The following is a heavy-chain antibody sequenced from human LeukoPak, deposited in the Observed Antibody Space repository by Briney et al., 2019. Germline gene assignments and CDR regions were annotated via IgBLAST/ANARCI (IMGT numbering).Heavy chain of an antibody. J-gene: IGHJ4*02. CDR3: AKGGKWGVTPFDY. CDR1: GFTFTSYS. CDR2: ISGGGGST. D-gene: IGHD1-26*01. V-gene: IGHV3-23*01. Sequence: GGSLRLSCAASGFTFTSYSMNWVRQAPGKGLEWVSTISGGGGSTYYADSVKGRFTISRDNSKNTLYLQVNSPRAEDTAVYYCAKGGKWGVTPFDYWGQGTLVTVSS.